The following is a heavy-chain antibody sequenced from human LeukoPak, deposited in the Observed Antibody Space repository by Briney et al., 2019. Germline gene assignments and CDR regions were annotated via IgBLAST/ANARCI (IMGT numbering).Heavy chain of an antibody. Sequence: ASVKVSCKASGYTFTGYYIHWVRQAPGQGLEWMGWINPNSGGTNYAQKFQGRVTLTRDTSISTAYMELSRLISDDTAVYYCAKSSFGNTFLYRLDYGGRETLVTVSS. CDR2: INPNSGGT. D-gene: IGHD3-3*02. V-gene: IGHV1-2*02. CDR3: AKSSFGNTFLYRLDY. CDR1: GYTFTGYY. J-gene: IGHJ4*02.